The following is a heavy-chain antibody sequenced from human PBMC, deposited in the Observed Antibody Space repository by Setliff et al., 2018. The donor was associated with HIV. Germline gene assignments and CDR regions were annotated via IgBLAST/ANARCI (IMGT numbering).Heavy chain of an antibody. CDR2: IKQDGSEK. CDR1: GFTFSTYG. J-gene: IGHJ4*02. V-gene: IGHV3-7*01. D-gene: IGHD1-26*01. Sequence: GGSLRLSCAASGFTFSTYGMHWVRQAPGKGLEWVANIKQDGSEKYYVDSVEGRFTISRDNAKNSLYLQMNSLRVEDTAVYYCAKVVGPTSYWGQGTLVTVSS. CDR3: AKVVGPTSY.